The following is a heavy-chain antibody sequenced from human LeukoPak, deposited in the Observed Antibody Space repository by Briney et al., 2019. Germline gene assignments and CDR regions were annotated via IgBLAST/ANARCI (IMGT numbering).Heavy chain of an antibody. CDR3: ALSFGENYGDYVDY. Sequence: ASVKVSCKVSGYTLTELSMHWVRQAPGKGLEWMGGSDPEDGETIYAQKFQGRVTMTEDTSTDTAYMELSSLRSEDTAVYYCALSFGENYGDYVDYWGQGTLVTVSS. D-gene: IGHD3-16*01. CDR1: GYTLTELS. J-gene: IGHJ4*02. V-gene: IGHV1-24*01. CDR2: SDPEDGET.